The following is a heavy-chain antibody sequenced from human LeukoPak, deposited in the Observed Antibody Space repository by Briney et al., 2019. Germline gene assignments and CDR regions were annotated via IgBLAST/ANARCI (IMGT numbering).Heavy chain of an antibody. CDR3: ARAGYCTNGVCYSYFDY. J-gene: IGHJ4*02. CDR1: GYTFTGYY. D-gene: IGHD2-8*01. Sequence: ASVTVSFTASGYTFTGYYMHWVRQAPGQGLEWMGRINPNSGGTNYAQKFQGRVTMTRDTSISTAYMELSRLRSDDTAVYYCARAGYCTNGVCYSYFDYWGQGALVTVSS. CDR2: INPNSGGT. V-gene: IGHV1-2*06.